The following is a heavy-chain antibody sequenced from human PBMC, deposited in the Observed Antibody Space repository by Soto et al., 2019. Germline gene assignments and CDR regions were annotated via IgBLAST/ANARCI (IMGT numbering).Heavy chain of an antibody. CDR2: IYSGGSA. CDR1: GFDVSTKY. V-gene: IGHV3-53*01. Sequence: GGSLRLSCAASGFDVSTKYMNWVRQAPGKGLEWVSVIYSGGSAYYADSVKGRFTISRDNSKNTLYLQMNSLRAEDTAVYYCACDYDGLYSFDFWGQGTRVTVSS. J-gene: IGHJ4*02. CDR3: ACDYDGLYSFDF. D-gene: IGHD5-12*01.